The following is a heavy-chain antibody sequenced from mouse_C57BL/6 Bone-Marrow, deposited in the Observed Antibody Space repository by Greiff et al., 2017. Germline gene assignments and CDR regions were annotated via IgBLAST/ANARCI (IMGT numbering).Heavy chain of an antibody. CDR2: IWSDGST. CDR3: ARHGVWDYAMDY. CDR1: GFSLTSYG. Sequence: VKLQESGPGLVAPSQSLSITCTVSGFSLTSYGVHWVRQPPGKGLEWLVVIWSDGSTNYNSALKSRLSISKDNSKSQVFLKMNSLQTDDTAMYYCARHGVWDYAMDYWGQGTSVTVSS. V-gene: IGHV2-6-1*01. J-gene: IGHJ4*01. D-gene: IGHD4-1*01.